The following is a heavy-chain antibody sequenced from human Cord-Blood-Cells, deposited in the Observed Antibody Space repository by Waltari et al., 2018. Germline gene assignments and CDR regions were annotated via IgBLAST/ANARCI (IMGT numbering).Heavy chain of an antibody. J-gene: IGHJ4*02. Sequence: QVQLVQSGAEVKKPGCSVKVACKASGGTISSYAISWVRQVPAQGREGMGGSIPTFGTANYAQKFQASVTITADKSTTTAYMKLRSLGAEETAVYYCASRCWGYGGYEFHFDYWGQGTLVTVSS. CDR1: GGTISSYA. D-gene: IGHD5-12*01. CDR2: SIPTFGTA. V-gene: IGHV1-69*06. CDR3: ASRCWGYGGYEFHFDY.